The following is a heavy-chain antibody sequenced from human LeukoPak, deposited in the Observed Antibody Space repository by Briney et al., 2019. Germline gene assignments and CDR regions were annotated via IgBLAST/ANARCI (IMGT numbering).Heavy chain of an antibody. CDR1: GYIFTSND. CDR3: TRGAAQGLINWFDP. V-gene: IGHV1-8*01. D-gene: IGHD2-21*01. J-gene: IGHJ5*02. CDR2: MNSDTGYT. Sequence: ASVKVSCKASGYIFTSNDINWVRQAAGQGLEWMGWMNSDTGYTGYALKFHDRITLTRNTSISTAYMELSSLTSEDTAVYYCTRGAAQGLINWFDPWGQGTLVTVSS.